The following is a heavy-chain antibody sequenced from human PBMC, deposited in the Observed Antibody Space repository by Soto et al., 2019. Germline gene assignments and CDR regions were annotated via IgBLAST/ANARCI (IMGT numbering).Heavy chain of an antibody. J-gene: IGHJ4*02. Sequence: QERLVQSGAEVRKPGSSVKVSCKVTGGTSTRYAINWVRQAPGQGLEWMGGIVPMFGKSKYAQKFQGRVTNTADTSTNIGYMGLRSLRSEDTAVYYCNRGSEYDFWSGYLWGQGTLVSVSS. CDR1: GGTSTRYA. V-gene: IGHV1-69*06. D-gene: IGHD3-3*01. CDR2: IVPMFGKS. CDR3: NRGSEYDFWSGYL.